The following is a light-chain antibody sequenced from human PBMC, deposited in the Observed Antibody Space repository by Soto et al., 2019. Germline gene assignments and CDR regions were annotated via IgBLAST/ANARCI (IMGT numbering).Light chain of an antibody. CDR3: QQRSNWPPEYT. CDR1: ESVRSY. J-gene: IGKJ2*01. CDR2: DAS. V-gene: IGKV3-11*01. Sequence: EIVLTQSPATLSLSPGERATLSCRASESVRSYLAWYQQKPGQAPRLLMYDASNRATGIPARFSGSGSGPDFTLTSRRLEPEDFAVYYCQQRSNWPPEYTFGQGTKLEIK.